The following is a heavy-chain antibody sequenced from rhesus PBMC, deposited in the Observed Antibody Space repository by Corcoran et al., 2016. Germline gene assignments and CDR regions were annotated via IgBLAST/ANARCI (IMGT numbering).Heavy chain of an antibody. CDR3: ARDGYSWNNAFED. CDR1: GDSISDSYR. J-gene: IGHJ4*01. Sequence: QVQLQESGPGVVKPSETLSLTCAVSGDSISDSYRWSWIRQPPGKGLEWIGYISVSSTSTNYNPSIKSRVTISKDTSKNQFSLKLSSVTAADTAVYYCARDGYSWNNAFEDWGQGVLVTVSS. D-gene: IGHD1-20*01. V-gene: IGHV4S10*01. CDR2: ISVSSTST.